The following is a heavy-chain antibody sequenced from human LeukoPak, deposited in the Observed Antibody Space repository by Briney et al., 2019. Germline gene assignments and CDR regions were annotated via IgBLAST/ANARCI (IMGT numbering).Heavy chain of an antibody. D-gene: IGHD3-22*01. V-gene: IGHV4-4*07. CDR1: GGPIYSYY. J-gene: IGHJ6*03. CDR3: TGYSPGHYMDV. Sequence: SETLSLTCTVPGGPIYSYYWSWIRQTAGKGLEWIGRLYPGVSTNYNPSLKSRVTMSVDTSKNQFALKLSAVAAADTAVYYSTGYSPGHYMDVWGKGTTVTVSS. CDR2: LYPGVST.